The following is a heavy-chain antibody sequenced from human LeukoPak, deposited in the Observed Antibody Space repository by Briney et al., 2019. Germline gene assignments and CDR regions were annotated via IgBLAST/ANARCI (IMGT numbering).Heavy chain of an antibody. D-gene: IGHD3-22*01. CDR2: ISYDGSNK. CDR1: GFTFSSYA. V-gene: IGHV3-30-3*01. J-gene: IGHJ4*02. CDR3: ARESTGLAYYDSSGLDY. Sequence: HPGGSLRLSCAASGFTFSSYAVHWVRQAPGKGLEWVAVISYDGSNKYYADSVKGRFTISRDNSKNPLYLQMNSLRAEDTAVYYCARESTGLAYYDSSGLDYWGQGTLVTVSS.